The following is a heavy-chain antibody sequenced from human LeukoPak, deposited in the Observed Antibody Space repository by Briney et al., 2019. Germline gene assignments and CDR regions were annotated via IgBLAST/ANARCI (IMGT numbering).Heavy chain of an antibody. CDR3: ATSGSYRFDY. CDR2: IKRDGSEK. D-gene: IGHD1-26*01. J-gene: IGHJ4*02. CDR1: GFTLSSYW. Sequence: GGSLRLSCAASGFTLSSYWMTWVRQAPGKGLEWVANIKRDGSEKHYVDSVKGRFTISRDNAKNSMFLQMNSLRAEDTAMYYCATSGSYRFDYWGLGTLVTVSS. V-gene: IGHV3-7*01.